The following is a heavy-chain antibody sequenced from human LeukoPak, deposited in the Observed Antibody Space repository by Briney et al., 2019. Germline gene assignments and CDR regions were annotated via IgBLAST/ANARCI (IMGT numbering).Heavy chain of an antibody. Sequence: ASVKVSCKASGYTFTSNGISWVRQAPGQGLEWMGWISAYNGNTNYAQKLQGRVTMTTDTSTSTAYMELRSLRSDDTAVYYCARDSSGYYYFDYWGQGTLVTVSS. J-gene: IGHJ4*02. CDR3: ARDSSGYYYFDY. CDR1: GYTFTSNG. V-gene: IGHV1-18*01. D-gene: IGHD3-22*01. CDR2: ISAYNGNT.